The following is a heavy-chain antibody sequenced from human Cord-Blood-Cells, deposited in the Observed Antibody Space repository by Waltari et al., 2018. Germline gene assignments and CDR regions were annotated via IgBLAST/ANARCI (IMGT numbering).Heavy chain of an antibody. D-gene: IGHD1-26*01. CDR1: GFTFSSYA. J-gene: IGHJ3*02. Sequence: QVQLVESGGGVVQPGRSLRLSCAASGFTFSSYAMHWVRQAPGKGLEWVAVISYDGSNKYYADSVKGRFTISRDNSKNTLYLQMNSLRAEDTAVYYCASGVVGATFDIWGQGTMVTVSS. CDR2: ISYDGSNK. V-gene: IGHV3-30-3*01. CDR3: ASGVVGATFDI.